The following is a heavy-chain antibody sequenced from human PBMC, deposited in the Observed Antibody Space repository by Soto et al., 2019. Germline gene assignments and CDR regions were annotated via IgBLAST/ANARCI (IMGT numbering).Heavy chain of an antibody. Sequence: SGGSLRLSCAASEFTFRNYAMHWVRQAPGKGLEWVAVISSDGRKEFYADSVKGRFTISRDNSKNALYLQMNSPRADDTAMYYCVRDNGGYWGQGTLVTVSS. J-gene: IGHJ4*02. CDR2: ISSDGRKE. V-gene: IGHV3-30*04. CDR3: VRDNGGY. D-gene: IGHD2-8*01. CDR1: EFTFRNYA.